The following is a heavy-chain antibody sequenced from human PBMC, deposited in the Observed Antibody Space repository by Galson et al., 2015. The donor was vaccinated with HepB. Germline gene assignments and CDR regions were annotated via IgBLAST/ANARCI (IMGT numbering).Heavy chain of an antibody. D-gene: IGHD2-21*02. CDR3: TRRPGDRFDP. V-gene: IGHV3-74*01. J-gene: IGHJ5*02. CDR2: MNSDGSST. CDR1: GFIFSRYW. Sequence: SLRLSCAASGFIFSRYWMHWVRQAPGKGLEWVSRMNSDGSSTTYADSVKGRFTISRDNAKNTLYLQMNSLRAEDTAVYYCTRRPGDRFDPWGQGTLVIVSS.